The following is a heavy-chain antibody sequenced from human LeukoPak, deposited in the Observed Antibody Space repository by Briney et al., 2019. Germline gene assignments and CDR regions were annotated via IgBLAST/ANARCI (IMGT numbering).Heavy chain of an antibody. CDR3: ARAPLSGTYYTDAFDI. CDR1: GGSFSGYY. D-gene: IGHD1-26*01. J-gene: IGHJ3*02. CDR2: IHHSGST. V-gene: IGHV4-34*01. Sequence: SEALSLTCAVYGGSFSGYYWSWIRQPPGKGLEWIGEIHHSGSTDYNPSLRSRVTISPDKSKNQFSLTLTSVPAADTAVYFCARAPLSGTYYTDAFDIWGQGTMVTVSS.